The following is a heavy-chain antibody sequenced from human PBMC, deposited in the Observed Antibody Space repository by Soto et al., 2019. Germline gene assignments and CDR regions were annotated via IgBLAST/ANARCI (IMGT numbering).Heavy chain of an antibody. CDR1: GFTFTTDW. V-gene: IGHV3-7*05. CDR2: INQDGGQTY. CDR3: ARDHIAGSALHY. Sequence: EVQLVESGGGLVQPGGSLRLSCAASGFTFTTDWMAWGRQAPGAGLEWVANINQDGGQTYYYVDSVKGRFTISRDNAKNSLYLQMNSLRAEDTAIYYCARDHIAGSALHYWGQGTLVTVSS. D-gene: IGHD2-21*01. J-gene: IGHJ4*02.